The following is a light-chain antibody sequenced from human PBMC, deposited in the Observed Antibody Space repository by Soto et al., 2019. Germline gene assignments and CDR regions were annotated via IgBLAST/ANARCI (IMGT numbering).Light chain of an antibody. CDR3: AAWGDSLNTGV. CDR2: SDD. J-gene: IGLJ3*02. CDR1: SSNIGSNA. Sequence: QSVLTQPPSASGTPGQRVTISCSGSSSNIGSNAVSWYQHFPGTAPKVLIYSDDQRPSVVPDRFSGSKSGTSASLAISGLRDEEEADYFCAAWGDSLNTGVFGGGTKLTVL. V-gene: IGLV1-44*01.